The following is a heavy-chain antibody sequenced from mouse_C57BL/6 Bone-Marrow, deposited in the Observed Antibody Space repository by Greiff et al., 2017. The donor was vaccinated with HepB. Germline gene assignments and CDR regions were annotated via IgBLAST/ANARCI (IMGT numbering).Heavy chain of an antibody. CDR1: GFTFSDFY. CDR3: ARDAGDYDGRAWFAY. V-gene: IGHV7-1*01. Sequence: EVQRVESGGGLVQSGRSLRLSCATSGFTFSDFYMEWVRQAPGKGLEWIAASRNKANDYTTEYSASVKGRFIVSRDTSQSILYLQMNALRAEDTAIYYCARDAGDYDGRAWFAYWGQGTLVTVSA. D-gene: IGHD2-4*01. J-gene: IGHJ3*01. CDR2: SRNKANDYTT.